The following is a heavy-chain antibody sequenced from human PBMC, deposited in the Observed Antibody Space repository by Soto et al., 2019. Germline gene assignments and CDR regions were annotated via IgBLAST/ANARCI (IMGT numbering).Heavy chain of an antibody. CDR3: AKVLSNWDLYFDY. V-gene: IGHV1-69*13. CDR1: GGTFSSYA. CDR2: IIPIFGTA. J-gene: IGHJ4*02. Sequence: SVKVSCKAFGGTFSSYAISWVRQAPGQGLEWMGGIIPIFGTANYAQKFQGRVTITADESTSTAYMELNSLRAEDTAVYYCAKVLSNWDLYFDYWGQGTLVTVSS. D-gene: IGHD7-27*01.